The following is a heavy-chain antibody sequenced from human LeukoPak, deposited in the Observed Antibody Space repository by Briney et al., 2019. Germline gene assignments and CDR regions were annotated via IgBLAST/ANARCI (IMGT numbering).Heavy chain of an antibody. V-gene: IGHV3-74*01. J-gene: IGHJ3*02. CDR3: ARERDTAMVHDAFDI. CDR1: GFTFSSYW. CDR2: INSDGSST. Sequence: PGGSLRLSCAASGFTFSSYWMHWVRQAPGKGLVWVSRINSDGSSTSYADSVKGRFTISRDNAKNTLYLQMNSLRAEDTAVYYCARERDTAMVHDAFDIWGQGTMVTVSS. D-gene: IGHD5-18*01.